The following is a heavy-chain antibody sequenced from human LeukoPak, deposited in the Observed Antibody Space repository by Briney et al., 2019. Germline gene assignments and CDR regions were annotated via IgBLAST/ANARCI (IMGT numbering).Heavy chain of an antibody. Sequence: SETLSLTCAVYGGSFSGYYWSWIRQPPGKGREWIGEINHSGSTNYNPPLKSRVTISVDTSKNQFSLKLSSVTAADTAVYYCARGKVRGVIIAPFDYWGQGTLVTVSS. V-gene: IGHV4-34*01. CDR1: GGSFSGYY. D-gene: IGHD3-10*01. J-gene: IGHJ4*02. CDR2: INHSGST. CDR3: ARGKVRGVIIAPFDY.